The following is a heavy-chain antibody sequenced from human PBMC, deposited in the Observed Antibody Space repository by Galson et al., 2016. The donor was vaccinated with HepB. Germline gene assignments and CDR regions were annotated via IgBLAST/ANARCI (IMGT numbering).Heavy chain of an antibody. J-gene: IGHJ5*01. V-gene: IGHV2-5*02. D-gene: IGHD6-13*01. CDR2: IYWDDNK. CDR1: GFSLSTNGLG. Sequence: PALVKPTQTLTLTCSFSGFSLSTNGLGVGWIRQPPGKALEWLALIYWDDNKRYSPSLKNRLAITKDTSKNQVVLTMSNMDPVDTGTYYCARSRASISATGNWFVPWGQGSLVTVSS. CDR3: ARSRASISATGNWFVP.